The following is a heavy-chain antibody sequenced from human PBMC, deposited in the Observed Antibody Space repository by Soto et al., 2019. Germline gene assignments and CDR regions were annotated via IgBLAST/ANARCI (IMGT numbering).Heavy chain of an antibody. Sequence: PGGSLRLSCAASGFTFSSYAMSWVRQAPGKGLEWVSAISGSGGSTYYADSVKGRFTISRDNSKNTLYLQMNSLRAEDTAVYYCAKGGSAGYGEFYYYYYMDVWGKGTTVTVSS. CDR3: AKGGSAGYGEFYYYYYMDV. D-gene: IGHD4-17*01. V-gene: IGHV3-23*01. CDR2: ISGSGGST. CDR1: GFTFSSYA. J-gene: IGHJ6*03.